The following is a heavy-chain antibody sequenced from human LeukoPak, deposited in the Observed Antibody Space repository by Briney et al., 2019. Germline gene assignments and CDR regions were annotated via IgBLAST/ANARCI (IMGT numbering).Heavy chain of an antibody. D-gene: IGHD6-13*01. J-gene: IGHJ4*02. CDR1: GCPIDRHY. CDR3: ASRPASSTWYGVFDY. Sequence: PSETLSLTCTVSGCPIDRHYWSWIRQPPGKGLEWIGYVFYPGSTNYNPSLKSRVTMSLDTSRDQFSLRLTSVTAADTAIYFCASRPASSTWYGVFDYWSQGTLVTVSS. V-gene: IGHV4-59*11. CDR2: VFYPGST.